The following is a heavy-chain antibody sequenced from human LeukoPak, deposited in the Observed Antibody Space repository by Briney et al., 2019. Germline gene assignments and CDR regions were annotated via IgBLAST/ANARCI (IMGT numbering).Heavy chain of an antibody. CDR2: INSDGSST. CDR3: ARGGDIVVVPAAMGIDY. J-gene: IGHJ4*02. V-gene: IGHV3-74*01. Sequence: GGSLRLSCAASGFTFSCYWMHWVRQAPGQGLVWVSRINSDGSSTSYADSVKGRFTISRDNAKNTLYLQMNSLRAEDTAVYYCARGGDIVVVPAAMGIDYWGQGTLVTVSS. D-gene: IGHD2-2*01. CDR1: GFTFSCYW.